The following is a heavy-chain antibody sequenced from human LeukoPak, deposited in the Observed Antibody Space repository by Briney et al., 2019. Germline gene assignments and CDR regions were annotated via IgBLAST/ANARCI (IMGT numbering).Heavy chain of an antibody. CDR1: GFTFSSYS. V-gene: IGHV3-7*03. Sequence: GGSLRLSCAASGFTFSSYSLNWVRRAPGKGLEWVANIKQDGSGKNYVDSVKGRFTISRDNAKNSLYLQMNNLRVEDTATYYCAGGTGFIIKDWGQGTLVTVSS. CDR2: IKQDGSGK. CDR3: AGGTGFIIKD. D-gene: IGHD1-1*01. J-gene: IGHJ4*02.